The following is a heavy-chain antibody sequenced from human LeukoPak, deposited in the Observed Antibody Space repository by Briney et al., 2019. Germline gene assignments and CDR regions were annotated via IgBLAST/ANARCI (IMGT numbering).Heavy chain of an antibody. CDR2: IYTSGST. J-gene: IGHJ3*02. Sequence: NPSQTLSLTCTVSGGSISSGSYYWSWIRQPAGKGLEWIGRIYTSGSTNYNPSLKSRVTISVDTSKNQFSLKLSSVTAADTAVYYCARDYCSGGSCYSLLGAFDIWGQGTMVTVSS. D-gene: IGHD2-15*01. CDR1: GGSISSGSYY. V-gene: IGHV4-61*02. CDR3: ARDYCSGGSCYSLLGAFDI.